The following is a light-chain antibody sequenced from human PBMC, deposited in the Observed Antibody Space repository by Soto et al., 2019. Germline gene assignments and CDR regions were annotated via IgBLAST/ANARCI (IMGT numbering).Light chain of an antibody. J-gene: IGKJ1*01. CDR2: DAS. Sequence: DIQMTQSPSTLSASVGDRVTITCRASQTISSWLAWYQQKPGKAPKVLIYDASSLGSGVPSRLSGSGSGTEFTLTISRLQPDDFATYFCQQYSSYSRTFGQGTKVEIK. CDR3: QQYSSYSRT. CDR1: QTISSW. V-gene: IGKV1-5*01.